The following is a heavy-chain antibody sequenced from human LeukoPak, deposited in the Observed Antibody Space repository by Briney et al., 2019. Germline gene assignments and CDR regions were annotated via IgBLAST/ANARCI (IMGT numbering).Heavy chain of an antibody. CDR1: GFTFSSYS. Sequence: GGSLRLSCAASGFTFSSYSMNWVRQAPGKGLEWVSSISSTGTYIYYADSVQGRFTISRDNAKNSLYLQMNSLRAEDTAVYYCARDPSVVPAAVNWFDPWGQGTLVTVSS. CDR3: ARDPSVVPAAVNWFDP. J-gene: IGHJ5*02. V-gene: IGHV3-21*01. CDR2: ISSTGTYI. D-gene: IGHD2-2*01.